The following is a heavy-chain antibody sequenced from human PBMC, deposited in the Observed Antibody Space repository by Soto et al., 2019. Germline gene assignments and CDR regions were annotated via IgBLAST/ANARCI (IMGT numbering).Heavy chain of an antibody. D-gene: IGHD3-16*01. V-gene: IGHV3-9*02. CDR1: GFTSDYYG. CDR3: VKDLVPGGADF. CDR2: IIWIPGHT. J-gene: IGHJ4*02. Sequence: PGGSLRLSCAVSGFTSDYYGMHWVRQAPGKGLEWVSGIIWIPGHTGYADSVRDRFTISRDNAKRSLYLQMDSLRLDDTAVYYCVKDLVPGGADFWGQGIQVTVSS.